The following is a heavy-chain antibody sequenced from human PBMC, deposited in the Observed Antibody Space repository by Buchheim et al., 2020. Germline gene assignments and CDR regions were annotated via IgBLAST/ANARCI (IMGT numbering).Heavy chain of an antibody. CDR2: IISSSSYI. CDR3: ARDLWQQLVPYYYYYYGMDV. D-gene: IGHD6-13*01. J-gene: IGHJ6*02. V-gene: IGHV3-21*01. Sequence: EVQLVESGGGLVKPGGSLRLSCAASGFTFSSYSMNWVRQAPGKGLEWVSSIISSSSYIYYADSVKGRFTISRDHAKNSLYLQMNSLRAEDTAVYYCARDLWQQLVPYYYYYYGMDVWGQGTT. CDR1: GFTFSSYS.